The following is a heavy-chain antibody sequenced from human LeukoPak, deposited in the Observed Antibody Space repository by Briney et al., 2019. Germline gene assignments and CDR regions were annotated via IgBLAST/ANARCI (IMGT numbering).Heavy chain of an antibody. Sequence: PGGSLRLSCAASGFTVSSNYMSWVRQAPGKGLEWVSVIYSGGSTYYADSVKGRFTTSRDNSKNTLYLQMNSLRAEDTAVYYCARAGYYDSSGYYLDYWGQGTLVTVSS. V-gene: IGHV3-66*02. J-gene: IGHJ4*02. D-gene: IGHD3-22*01. CDR3: ARAGYYDSSGYYLDY. CDR2: IYSGGST. CDR1: GFTVSSNY.